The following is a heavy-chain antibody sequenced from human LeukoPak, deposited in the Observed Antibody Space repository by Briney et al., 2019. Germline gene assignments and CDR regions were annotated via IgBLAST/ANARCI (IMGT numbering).Heavy chain of an antibody. J-gene: IGHJ4*02. CDR2: ISYDGSNK. Sequence: PGGSLRLSRAASGFTFSSYAMHWVRQAPGKGLEWVAVISYDGSNKYYADSVKGRFTISRDNSKNTLYLQMNSLRAEDTAVYYCARCLGGTSCHYFDYWGQGTLVTVSS. CDR3: ARCLGGTSCHYFDY. V-gene: IGHV3-30*14. D-gene: IGHD2-2*01. CDR1: GFTFSSYA.